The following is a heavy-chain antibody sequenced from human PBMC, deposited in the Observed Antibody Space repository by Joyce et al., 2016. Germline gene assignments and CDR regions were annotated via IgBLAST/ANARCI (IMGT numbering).Heavy chain of an antibody. CDR3: ARGPRSNWGLVWFDP. J-gene: IGHJ5*02. CDR1: GGSFSGYY. Sequence: QVQLQQWGAGLLKPSETLSLTCAVYGGSFSGYYWCWIRQPPGKGLEWIGEIKHSGSTNYNPSLKSRVTISVDTSKNQFSLKLSSVTAADTAVYYCARGPRSNWGLVWFDPWGQGTLVTVSS. D-gene: IGHD7-27*01. CDR2: IKHSGST. V-gene: IGHV4-34*01.